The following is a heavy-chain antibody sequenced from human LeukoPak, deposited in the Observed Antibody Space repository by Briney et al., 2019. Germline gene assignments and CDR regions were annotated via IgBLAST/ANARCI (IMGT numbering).Heavy chain of an antibody. CDR1: GFTVSSNY. J-gene: IGHJ4*02. CDR2: IYSGGST. CDR3: AREPHFCSGSYCDHYFDY. D-gene: IGHD3-10*02. Sequence: PGGSLRLSCAASGFTVSSNYMSWVRQAPGKGLEWVSVIYSGGSTYYADSVKGRFTISRDNSKNTLYLQMNSLRAEDTAVYYCAREPHFCSGSYCDHYFDYWGQGTRVTDSS. V-gene: IGHV3-53*01.